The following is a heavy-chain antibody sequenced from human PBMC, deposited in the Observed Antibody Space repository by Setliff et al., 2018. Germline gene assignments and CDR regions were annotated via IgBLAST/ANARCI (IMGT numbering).Heavy chain of an antibody. Sequence: PSETLSLTCAVYGGSFSGYYWSWVRQTPGKGLEWIGFIYHDGNPKFNPSVNYNPSLKSRVTMSIDKSKNQFSLNLRSVTAADTAVYYCTRGGERYHTANWGQGLLVTVSS. CDR2: IYHDGNP. V-gene: IGHV4-59*12. J-gene: IGHJ4*02. CDR1: GGSFSGYY. CDR3: TRGGERYHTAN. D-gene: IGHD2-2*01.